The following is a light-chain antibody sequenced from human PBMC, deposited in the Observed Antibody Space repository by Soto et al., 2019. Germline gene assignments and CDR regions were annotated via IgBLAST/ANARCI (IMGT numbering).Light chain of an antibody. CDR3: QSADSSGRV. Sequence: SYELTQPPSVSVSPGQTARITCSGDALPKQYAYWYQQKPGQAPVLVIYKDSERPSGIPERFSGSSSGTTVTLTISGVQAEDEADYSSQSADSSGRVFGGGTKLTVL. CDR2: KDS. CDR1: ALPKQY. J-gene: IGLJ3*02. V-gene: IGLV3-25*03.